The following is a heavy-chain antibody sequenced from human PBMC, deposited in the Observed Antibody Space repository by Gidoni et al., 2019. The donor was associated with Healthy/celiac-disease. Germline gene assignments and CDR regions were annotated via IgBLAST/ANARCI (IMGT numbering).Heavy chain of an antibody. CDR2: ISHSGST. V-gene: IGHV4-34*01. CDR1: GGSLSGYY. CDR3: ARLWYSSSWYGMDV. Sequence: QVQLQQWGAGLLKPSETLSLTCAVYGGSLSGYYWSWIRQPPGKGLEWIVEISHSGSTNYNPSLKSRVTISGDTSKNQFSLKLSSVTAADTAVYYCARLWYSSSWYGMDVWGQGTTVTVSS. J-gene: IGHJ6*02. D-gene: IGHD6-13*01.